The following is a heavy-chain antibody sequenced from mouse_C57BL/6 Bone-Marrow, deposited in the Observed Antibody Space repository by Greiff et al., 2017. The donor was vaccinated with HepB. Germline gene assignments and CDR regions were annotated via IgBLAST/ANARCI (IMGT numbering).Heavy chain of an antibody. CDR3: ASPSYYREAWFAY. V-gene: IGHV5-4*03. CDR1: GFTFSSYA. J-gene: IGHJ3*01. Sequence: EVMLVESGGGLVKPGGSLKLSCAASGFTFSSYAMSWVRQTPEKRLEWVATISDGGSYTYYPDNVKGRFTISRDNAKNNLYLQMSHLKSEDTALYYCASPSYYREAWFAYWGQGTLVPVSA. CDR2: ISDGGSYT. D-gene: IGHD2-14*01.